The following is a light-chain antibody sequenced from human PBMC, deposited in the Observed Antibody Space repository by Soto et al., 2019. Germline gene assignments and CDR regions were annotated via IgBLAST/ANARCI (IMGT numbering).Light chain of an antibody. V-gene: IGLV2-14*03. CDR1: SSDVGVYNS. Sequence: QSALTQPASVSGSPGQSITISCYGTSSDVGVYNSVSWYQQHPGKAPKLMVYDVSHRPSGVSNRFSGSKSGNTASLTISGLQAEDEADYYCSSYTSSSTLVFGGGTKVTVL. CDR2: DVS. J-gene: IGLJ2*01. CDR3: SSYTSSSTLV.